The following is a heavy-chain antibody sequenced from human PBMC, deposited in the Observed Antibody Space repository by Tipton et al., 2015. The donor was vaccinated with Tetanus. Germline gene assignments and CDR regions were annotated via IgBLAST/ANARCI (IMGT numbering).Heavy chain of an antibody. CDR1: GYPFISYT. CDR2: INGANGNT. Sequence: QLVQSGAEVKKTGASVKVSCKASGYPFISYTMHWVRQAPGQGLEWMGCINGANGNTRYSQKFQDRVTITRDTSASTGYMELSGLRSEDTAVYYCARVVRGSGSHIRAVDYWGQGTLVAVSS. D-gene: IGHD3-10*01. J-gene: IGHJ4*02. CDR3: ARVVRGSGSHIRAVDY. V-gene: IGHV1-3*01.